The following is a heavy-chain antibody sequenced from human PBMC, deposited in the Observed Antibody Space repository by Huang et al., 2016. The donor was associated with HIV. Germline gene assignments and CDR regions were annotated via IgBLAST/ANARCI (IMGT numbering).Heavy chain of an antibody. J-gene: IGHJ4*02. CDR3: ARYVFGPRFGYFDY. D-gene: IGHD3-16*01. Sequence: EVQLVESGGGLIQPGGSLRLSCAASGFTVSSNYMSWVRQAPGKGVGWVSVIYSGGITYYADSVKGRFTIARDNSKSTRYLQMNSLRAEDAAVYYCARYVFGPRFGYFDYWGQGTLVTVSS. CDR2: IYSGGIT. CDR1: GFTVSSNY. V-gene: IGHV3-53*01.